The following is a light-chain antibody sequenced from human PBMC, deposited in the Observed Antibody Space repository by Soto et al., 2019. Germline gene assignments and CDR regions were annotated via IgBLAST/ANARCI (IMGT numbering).Light chain of an antibody. CDR1: QTISSW. CDR3: QQYDSYSWT. CDR2: DAY. Sequence: DIQMTQSPSTLSASVGDRVTITCRASQTISSWLAWYQQLPGKAPKLLIYDAYTLETGVPSRFSGSGSGTDFTLTISSPQADDFATYYCQQYDSYSWTFGQGTKVEV. V-gene: IGKV1-5*01. J-gene: IGKJ1*01.